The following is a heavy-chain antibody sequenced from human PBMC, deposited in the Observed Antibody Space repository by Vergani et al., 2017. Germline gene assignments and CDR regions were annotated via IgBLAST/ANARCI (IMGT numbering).Heavy chain of an antibody. V-gene: IGHV5-51*01. CDR3: ARHTTYTDS. J-gene: IGHJ4*02. CDR1: EYSFGNYW. Sequence: EVELVQSGPEMRKPGESLKISCKGSEYSFGNYWIGWVRQMPGKGLESMGIIYPADSDTRYSPSFQGRVTISADKSISTAFLQWDSLKASDTALYYCARHTTYTDSWGQGTLVTVSS. CDR2: IYPADSDT. D-gene: IGHD1-1*01.